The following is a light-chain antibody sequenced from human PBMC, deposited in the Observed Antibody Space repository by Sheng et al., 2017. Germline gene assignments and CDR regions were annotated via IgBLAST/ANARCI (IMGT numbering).Light chain of an antibody. CDR3: QQYNNWPSWT. CDR2: GAS. J-gene: IGKJ1*01. Sequence: EIVLTQSPGTLSLSPGERATLSCRASQSLSVNYLAWYQQKPGQAPRLLFYGASTGASGIPARFSGSGSGTDFTLTISRLDPEDFAVYYCQQYNNWPSWTFGQGTKVEFK. V-gene: IGKV3-20*01. CDR1: QSLSVNY.